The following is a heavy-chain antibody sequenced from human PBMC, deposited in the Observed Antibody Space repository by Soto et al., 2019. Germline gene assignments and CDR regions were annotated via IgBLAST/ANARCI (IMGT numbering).Heavy chain of an antibody. J-gene: IGHJ6*02. CDR2: IIPIFGTA. Sequence: QVQLVQSGAEVKKPGSSVKVSCKASGGTFSSYAISWVRQAPGQGLAWMGGIIPIFGTANYAQKFQGRVTMTADECTSTAYMELSSLRSEDTAVYYCARSTSTIFGVVIRRGMDVWGQGTTVTVSS. CDR1: GGTFSSYA. D-gene: IGHD3-3*01. V-gene: IGHV1-69*12. CDR3: ARSTSTIFGVVIRRGMDV.